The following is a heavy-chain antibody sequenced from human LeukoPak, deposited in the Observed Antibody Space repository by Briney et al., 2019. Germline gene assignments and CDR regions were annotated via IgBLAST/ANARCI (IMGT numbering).Heavy chain of an antibody. Sequence: SETLSLTCTVSGHSIRSCTYYWSWIRQPAGKGLEWIGRIYTSGNTNYNPSLKSRVTISVDTSKNQFSLKLSSVTAAQTAVYYWARGGGTTRIDYWGQGTLVTVSS. D-gene: IGHD4-17*01. V-gene: IGHV4-61*02. CDR3: ARGGGTTRIDY. CDR2: IYTSGNT. CDR1: GHSIRSCTYY. J-gene: IGHJ4*02.